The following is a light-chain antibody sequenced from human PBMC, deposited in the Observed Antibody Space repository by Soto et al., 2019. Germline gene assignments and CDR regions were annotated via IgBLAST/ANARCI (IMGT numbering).Light chain of an antibody. V-gene: IGKV3-11*01. J-gene: IGKJ1*01. CDR3: QQRANWPLTT. CDR2: DAS. Sequence: EIVLTESPFARSLSPAEIATLSFMSSQSVSTYLAWYQQKPCQAPRLLIYDASNRATGIPARFSGSGSGTDFTLTIRSLEPEDFAIYYCQQRANWPLTTFGHGTKVDI. CDR1: QSVSTY.